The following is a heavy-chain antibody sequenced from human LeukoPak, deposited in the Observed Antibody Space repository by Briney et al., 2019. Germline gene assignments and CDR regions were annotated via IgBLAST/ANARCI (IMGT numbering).Heavy chain of an antibody. D-gene: IGHD3-22*01. CDR3: ARDHFYYDSSGNDAFDI. CDR2: ISAYNGNT. Sequence: ASVKVSCTASGYTFTSYGISWVRQAPGQGLEWMGWISAYNGNTNYAQKLQGRVTMTTDTSTSTAYMELRSLRSDDTAVYYCARDHFYYDSSGNDAFDIWGQGTMVTVSS. CDR1: GYTFTSYG. V-gene: IGHV1-18*01. J-gene: IGHJ3*02.